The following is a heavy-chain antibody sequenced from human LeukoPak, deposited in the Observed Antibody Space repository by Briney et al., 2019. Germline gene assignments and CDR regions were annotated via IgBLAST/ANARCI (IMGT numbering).Heavy chain of an antibody. J-gene: IGHJ5*02. V-gene: IGHV4-4*02. CDR1: GGSISSSNW. D-gene: IGHD6-6*01. CDR3: ARDRSARPFSWFDP. Sequence: SETLSLTCAVSGGSISSSNWWSWVRQPPGKGLEWIGEIYHSGSTNYNPSLKSRVTISVDKSKNQFSLKLSSVTAADTAVYYCARDRSARPFSWFDPWGQGTLVTVSS. CDR2: IYHSGST.